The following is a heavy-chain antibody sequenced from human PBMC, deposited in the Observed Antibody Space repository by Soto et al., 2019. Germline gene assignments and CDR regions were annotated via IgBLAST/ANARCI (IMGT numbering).Heavy chain of an antibody. V-gene: IGHV1-8*01. CDR2: MNPNSGNT. D-gene: IGHD3-22*01. CDR3: ARVDYYYDSSGYQNWFDP. Sequence: QVQLVQPGAEVKKPGASVKVSCKASGYTFTSYDINWVRQATGQGLEWMGWMNPNSGNTGYAQKFQGRVTMTRNTSIITAYMELSSMRSEDTAVYYRARVDYYYDSSGYQNWFDPWGQGTLVTVSS. CDR1: GYTFTSYD. J-gene: IGHJ5*02.